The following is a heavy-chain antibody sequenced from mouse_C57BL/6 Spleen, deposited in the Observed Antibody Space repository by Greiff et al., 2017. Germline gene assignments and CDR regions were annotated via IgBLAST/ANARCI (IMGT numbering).Heavy chain of an antibody. V-gene: IGHV1-72*01. CDR3: ASPSYAMDY. CDR1: GYTFTSYW. J-gene: IGHJ4*01. CDR2: IDPNSGGT. Sequence: QVQLQQPGAGLVKPGASVTLSCKASGYTFTSYWMHWVKQRPGRGLEWIGRIDPNSGGTKYTEKFKSKATLTVDKPTSTVYMQLISLTSEDSAVYYCASPSYAMDYWGQGTSVTVSS.